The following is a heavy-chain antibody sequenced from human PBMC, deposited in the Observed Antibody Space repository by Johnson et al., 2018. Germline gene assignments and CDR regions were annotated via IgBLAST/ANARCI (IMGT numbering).Heavy chain of an antibody. CDR1: GFTFSSYG. J-gene: IGHJ6*03. V-gene: IGHV3-30*18. CDR3: AKGVTMIHRAFYMDV. CDR2: ISYDGSNK. Sequence: QVQLVQSGGGVVQPGRSLRLSCAASGFTFSSYGMHWVRQAPGKGLEWVAVISYDGSNKYYADSVKGRFTNSRDNSKNTLYLQMNSLRAEDTAVYYCAKGVTMIHRAFYMDVWGKGTTVTVSS. D-gene: IGHD3-22*01.